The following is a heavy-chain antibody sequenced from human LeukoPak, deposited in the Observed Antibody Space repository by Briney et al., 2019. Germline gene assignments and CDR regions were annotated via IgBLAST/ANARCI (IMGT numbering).Heavy chain of an antibody. J-gene: IGHJ4*02. CDR2: INIGEGDT. V-gene: IGHV1-3*04. CDR1: GYTFRSYV. CDR3: ARDRGGTGDFDY. Sequence: ASVKVSCKASGYTFRSYVIHWVRRASGQRLEWMGWINIGEGDTKYSQKFQDRVPMDRDTAASTAYMELRSLKSEDTGIYYCARDRGGTGDFDYWGQGTLVTVSS. D-gene: IGHD1-1*01.